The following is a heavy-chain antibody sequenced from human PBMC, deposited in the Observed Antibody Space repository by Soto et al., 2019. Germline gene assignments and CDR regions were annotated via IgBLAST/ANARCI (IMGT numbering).Heavy chain of an antibody. CDR2: INTDGSST. V-gene: IGHV3-74*01. CDR1: VYIFSRFC. J-gene: IGHJ4*02. Sequence: EVAVVVSGGGIFASGGPVTLSCAVCVYIFSRFCMLWLRHSTGEGLVWVSRINTDGSSTSYADSVKGRFTISRDNAKNTLYLQMNSLRVEDTAMYYCAKRGVDTFGLSYWGQGTLVTVSS. D-gene: IGHD3-10*01. CDR3: AKRGVDTFGLSY.